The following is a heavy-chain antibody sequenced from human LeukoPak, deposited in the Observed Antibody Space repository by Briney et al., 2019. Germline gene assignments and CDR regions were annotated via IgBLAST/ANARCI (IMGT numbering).Heavy chain of an antibody. V-gene: IGHV3-30*18. J-gene: IGHJ6*02. Sequence: GGSLRLSCTASGFTFSSYGMHWVRQAPGKGLEWVAVISYDGSNKYYADSVKGRFTISRDNSKNTLYLQMNSLRAEDTAVYYCAKDKQDVWGQGTTVTVSS. CDR2: ISYDGSNK. CDR1: GFTFSSYG. CDR3: AKDKQDV.